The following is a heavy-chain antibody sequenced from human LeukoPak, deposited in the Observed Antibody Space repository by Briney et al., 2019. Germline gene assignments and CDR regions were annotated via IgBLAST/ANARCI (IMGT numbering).Heavy chain of an antibody. D-gene: IGHD5-24*01. Sequence: GGSLRLSCSASGFTFSTYAIHWVRQAPGKGLEYVSAIGSDGGSTYYADSVKGRFTISRDNSKNTLYLQMSSLRAEDTAVYYCVKERLQFSSSSLSFDYWGQGTLVTVSS. CDR3: VKERLQFSSSSLSFDY. J-gene: IGHJ4*02. CDR2: IGSDGGST. V-gene: IGHV3-64D*06. CDR1: GFTFSTYA.